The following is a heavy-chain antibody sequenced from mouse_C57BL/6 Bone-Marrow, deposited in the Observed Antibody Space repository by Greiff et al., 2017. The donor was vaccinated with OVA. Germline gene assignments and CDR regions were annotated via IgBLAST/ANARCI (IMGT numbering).Heavy chain of an antibody. D-gene: IGHD1-1*01. Sequence: EVQLQQSGPELVKPGASVKIPCKASGYTFTDYNMDWVKQSHGKSLEWIGDINPNNGGTIYNQKFKGKATLTVDKSSSTAYMELRSLTSEDTAVYYCARRDYGSSSYYAMDYWGQGTSVTVSS. CDR3: ARRDYGSSSYYAMDY. J-gene: IGHJ4*01. V-gene: IGHV1-18*01. CDR2: INPNNGGT. CDR1: GYTFTDYN.